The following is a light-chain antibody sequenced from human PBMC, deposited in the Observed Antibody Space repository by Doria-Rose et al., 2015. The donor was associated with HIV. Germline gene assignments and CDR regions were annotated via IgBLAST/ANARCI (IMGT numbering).Light chain of an antibody. Sequence: DIQMIHSPSSLSASIGDRVTITCRASQTVSTYLNWFQQEPGKAPKLLIYAASRLQSGVPSRFSGSGSGTDFTLTISGLQPGDFATYYCQQTYSSPPWTFGQGTKVEMK. CDR3: QQTYSSPPWT. CDR2: AAS. CDR1: QTVSTY. J-gene: IGKJ1*01. V-gene: IGKV1-39*01.